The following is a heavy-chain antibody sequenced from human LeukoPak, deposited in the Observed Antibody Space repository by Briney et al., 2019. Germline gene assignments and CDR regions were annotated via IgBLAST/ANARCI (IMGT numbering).Heavy chain of an antibody. CDR3: AKDAPGAGGFDY. CDR1: GFSLWRHY. V-gene: IGHV3-23*01. Sequence: PGGSLRLSCAASGFSLWRHYMSWVRQAPGKGLECVSTIGISDVDRHYADSVKGRFTISRDNSKNTLYLQMNSLRADDTAVYYCAKDAPGAGGFDYWGQGTLVTVSS. CDR2: IGISDVDR. D-gene: IGHD1-14*01. J-gene: IGHJ4*02.